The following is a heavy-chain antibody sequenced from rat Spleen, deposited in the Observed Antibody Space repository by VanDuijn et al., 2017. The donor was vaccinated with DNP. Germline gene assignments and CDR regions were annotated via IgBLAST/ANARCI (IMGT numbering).Heavy chain of an antibody. Sequence: VQLQESGPGLVEPSQSLSLTCSVTGYSITSCCRWTWIRKFPGHKLEWMGYINSAGSTNYNPSLKGRISITSDTSKNQLFLQVNSVTTEDTATYYCARWPGYNPPYAMDAWGQGTSVTVSS. V-gene: IGHV3-3*01. CDR1: GYSITSCCR. CDR3: ARWPGYNPPYAMDA. CDR2: INSAGST. J-gene: IGHJ4*01. D-gene: IGHD1-4*01.